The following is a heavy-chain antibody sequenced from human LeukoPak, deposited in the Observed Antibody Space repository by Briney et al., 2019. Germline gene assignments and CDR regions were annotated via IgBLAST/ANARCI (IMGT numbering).Heavy chain of an antibody. CDR3: ARGGAARPDF. Sequence: PGGSLRLSCAASGFTFASYAMAWFRQTPGKGLEWVAKIKADGGEKDHVACVKGRFTISRDNAKNSLYLQMNSLRVEDTAVYYCARGGAARPDFWGQGTLVTVSS. J-gene: IGHJ4*02. V-gene: IGHV3-7*01. D-gene: IGHD6-6*01. CDR2: IKADGGEK. CDR1: GFTFASYA.